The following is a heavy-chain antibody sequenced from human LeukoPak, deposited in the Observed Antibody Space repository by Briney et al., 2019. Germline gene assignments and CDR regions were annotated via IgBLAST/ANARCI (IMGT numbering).Heavy chain of an antibody. D-gene: IGHD1-26*01. V-gene: IGHV3-21*01. CDR2: ISSSSSYI. J-gene: IGHJ4*02. CDR3: ARALASGSSAFDY. CDR1: GLTFSSSS. Sequence: GRSLRLSCAASGLTFSSSSMNWVRQAPGKGLEWVSSISSSSSYIYFADSVKGRFTISRDNAKSSVYLQMNSLRAEDTAVYYCARALASGSSAFDYWGQGTLVTVSS.